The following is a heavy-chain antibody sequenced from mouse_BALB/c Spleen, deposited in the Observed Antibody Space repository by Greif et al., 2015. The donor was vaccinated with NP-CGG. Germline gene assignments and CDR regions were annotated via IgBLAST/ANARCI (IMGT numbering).Heavy chain of an antibody. CDR1: GYTFTDYN. CDR3: ARFDGNYVDYAMDY. Sequence: VQLQQSGPELVKPGASVKIPCKASGYTFTDYNMDWVKQSHGKSLEWIGDINPNNGGTIYNQKFKGKATLTVDKSSSTAYMELRSLTSEDTAVYYCARFDGNYVDYAMDYWGQGTSVTVSS. V-gene: IGHV1-18*01. CDR2: INPNNGGT. D-gene: IGHD2-1*01. J-gene: IGHJ4*01.